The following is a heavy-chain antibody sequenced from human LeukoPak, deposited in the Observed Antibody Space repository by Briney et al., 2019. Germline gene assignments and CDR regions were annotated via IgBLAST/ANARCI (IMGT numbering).Heavy chain of an antibody. V-gene: IGHV4-38-2*02. CDR3: TREQAGTIVDD. CDR1: GYSVSAGYY. D-gene: IGHD1-1*01. CDR2: ISHRGTT. Sequence: SETLSLTCAVSGYSVSAGYYWGWIRQSPGKGLEWIGSISHRGTTYHNPSLKSRIIISLDTSKNQFSLSLTSVTAADTATYYCTREQAGTIVDDWGRGTLVTVSS. J-gene: IGHJ4*02.